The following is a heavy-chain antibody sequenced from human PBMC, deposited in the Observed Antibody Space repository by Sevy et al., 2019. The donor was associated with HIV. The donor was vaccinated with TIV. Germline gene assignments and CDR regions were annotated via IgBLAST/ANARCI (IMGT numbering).Heavy chain of an antibody. CDR3: AKDTSDYGDYGGTYYFGMDV. Sequence: GGSLRLSCAASGFTFNSYGMHWVRQAPGKGLEWVAVISYDGSNKYYADSVKGRFTISRDNSKNTLYLQMNSLRAEDTAVYYCAKDTSDYGDYGGTYYFGMDVWGQGTTVTVSS. V-gene: IGHV3-30*18. D-gene: IGHD4-17*01. J-gene: IGHJ6*02. CDR1: GFTFNSYG. CDR2: ISYDGSNK.